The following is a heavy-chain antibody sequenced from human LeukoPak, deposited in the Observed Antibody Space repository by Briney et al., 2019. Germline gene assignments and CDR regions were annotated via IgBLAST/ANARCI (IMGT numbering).Heavy chain of an antibody. V-gene: IGHV3-53*01. D-gene: IGHD6-19*01. CDR1: GFTVSSNC. Sequence: GGSLRLSCAVSGFTVSSNCMSWARQPPGKGLEWVSGIYTGGSTYSADSVKGRFTIFRDNSKNTLHLQMHSLRVEDTAVYYCARDLTVAGDYWGQGTLVAVSS. CDR2: IYTGGST. J-gene: IGHJ4*02. CDR3: ARDLTVAGDY.